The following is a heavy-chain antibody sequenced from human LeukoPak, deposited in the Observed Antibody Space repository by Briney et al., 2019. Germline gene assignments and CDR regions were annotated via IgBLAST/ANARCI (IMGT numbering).Heavy chain of an antibody. V-gene: IGHV4-39*01. D-gene: IGHD6-13*01. CDR1: GGSISSSSYY. Sequence: SETLSLTCTVSGGSISSSSYYWGWIRQPPGKGLEWIGSIYYSGSTYYNPSLKSRVTISVDTSKNQFSLKLSSVTAADTAVYCCATPYSSSWYGAPYYFDYWGQGTLVTVSS. CDR2: IYYSGST. CDR3: ATPYSSSWYGAPYYFDY. J-gene: IGHJ4*02.